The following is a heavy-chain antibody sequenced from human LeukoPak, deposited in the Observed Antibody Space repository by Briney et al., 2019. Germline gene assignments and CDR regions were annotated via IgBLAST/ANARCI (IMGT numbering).Heavy chain of an antibody. V-gene: IGHV4-4*02. CDR3: ASRDSYGYLGVDY. D-gene: IGHD5-18*01. CDR2: IYHSGST. Sequence: SETLSLTCAVSGGSISSSNRWSWVRQPPGKGLEWIGEIYHSGSTNYNPSLKSRVTISVDKSKNQFSLKLSSVTAADTAVYYCASRDSYGYLGVDYWGQGTLVTVSS. CDR1: GGSISSSNR. J-gene: IGHJ4*02.